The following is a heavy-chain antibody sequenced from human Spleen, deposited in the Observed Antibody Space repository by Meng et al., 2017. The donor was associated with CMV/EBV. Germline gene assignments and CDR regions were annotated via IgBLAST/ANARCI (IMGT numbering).Heavy chain of an antibody. Sequence: GESLKISCAASEFTFSNFAMSWVRQAPGRGLAWVSAITASGGSTYYADSVKGRFTVSRDNSKNTLYLQMNSLRAEDTAVYYCAKDPHKGYCSSTGCYGVGMDVWGQGTTVTVSS. V-gene: IGHV3-23*01. D-gene: IGHD2-2*01. CDR1: EFTFSNFA. J-gene: IGHJ6*02. CDR3: AKDPHKGYCSSTGCYGVGMDV. CDR2: ITASGGST.